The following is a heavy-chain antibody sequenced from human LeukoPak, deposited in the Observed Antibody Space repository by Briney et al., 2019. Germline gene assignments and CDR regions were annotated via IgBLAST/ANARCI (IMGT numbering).Heavy chain of an antibody. Sequence: SETLSLTCAVYGGSFSGYCWSWIRQPPGKGLEWIGEINHSGSTNYNPSLKSRVTISVDTSKNQFSLKLSSVTAADTAVYYCARYSLTRSFDYWGQGTLVTVSS. V-gene: IGHV4-34*01. D-gene: IGHD1-14*01. CDR2: INHSGST. CDR1: GGSFSGYC. CDR3: ARYSLTRSFDY. J-gene: IGHJ4*02.